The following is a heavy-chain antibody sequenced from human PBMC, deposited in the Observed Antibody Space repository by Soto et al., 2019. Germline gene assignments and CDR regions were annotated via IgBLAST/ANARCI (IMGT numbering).Heavy chain of an antibody. V-gene: IGHV3-7*01. Sequence: EVQLVESGGGLVQPGGSLRLSCVASGFTFSSYYMSWLRQAPGKGLEWVANINQDGSAEYYVDSVKGRFTISRDNAKKSLYLQMNSLRAEDTALYYCGRWNYGMDVWGQGTTVSVSS. CDR1: GFTFSSYY. D-gene: IGHD1-1*01. CDR2: INQDGSAE. CDR3: GRWNYGMDV. J-gene: IGHJ6*02.